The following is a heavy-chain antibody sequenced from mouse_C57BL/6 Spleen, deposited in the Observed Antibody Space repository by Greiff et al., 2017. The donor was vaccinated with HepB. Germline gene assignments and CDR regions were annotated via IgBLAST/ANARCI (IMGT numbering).Heavy chain of an antibody. D-gene: IGHD3-2*02. CDR2: ISYDGSN. CDR3: ARDVGYMDY. V-gene: IGHV3-6*01. CDR1: GYSITSGYY. J-gene: IGHJ4*01. Sequence: DVQLQESGPGLVKPSQSLSLTCSVTGYSITSGYYWNWIRQFPGNKLEWMGYISYDGSNNYNPSLKNRISITRDTSKNQFFLKLNSVTTEDTATYYCARDVGYMDYWGQGTSVTVSS.